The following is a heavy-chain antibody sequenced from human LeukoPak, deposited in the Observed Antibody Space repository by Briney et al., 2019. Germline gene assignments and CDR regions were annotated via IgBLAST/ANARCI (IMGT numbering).Heavy chain of an antibody. CDR1: GYSINSGFY. V-gene: IGHV4-38-2*02. J-gene: IGHJ4*02. CDR3: ARGVGLTQGGAFDF. D-gene: IGHD3-16*01. Sequence: SETLSLTCTVPGYSINSGFYWGWIRQPPGKGLEWIGSISHSGSTHYKSSLKSRVTISVDTSKNQLSLKLTSVTAADTAVYYCARGVGLTQGGAFDFWGQGTLVTVSS. CDR2: ISHSGST.